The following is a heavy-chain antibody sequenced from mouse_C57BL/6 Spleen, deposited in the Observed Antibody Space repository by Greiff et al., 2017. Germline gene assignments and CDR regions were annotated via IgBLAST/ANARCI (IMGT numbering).Heavy chain of an antibody. D-gene: IGHD2-3*01. CDR1: GYTFTDYY. CDR3: ARWRDGYYGWFAY. CDR2: INPNNGGT. V-gene: IGHV1-26*01. J-gene: IGHJ3*01. Sequence: EVQLQQSGPELVKPGASVKISCKASGYTFTDYYMNWVKQSHGKSLEWIGDINPNNGGTSYNQKFKGKATLTVDKSSSTAYMELRSLTSEDSAVYYCARWRDGYYGWFAYWGQGTLVTVSA.